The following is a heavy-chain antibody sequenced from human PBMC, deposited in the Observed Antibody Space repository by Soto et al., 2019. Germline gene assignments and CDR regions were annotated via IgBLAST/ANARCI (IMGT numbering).Heavy chain of an antibody. J-gene: IGHJ4*02. Sequence: SETLSLTCTVSGGSISSSSYYWGWIRQPPGKGLEWIGSIYYSGSTYYNPSLKSRVTISVDTSKNQFSLKLSSVTAADTAVYYCASFPEGLWLLYWGQGTLVTVSS. V-gene: IGHV4-39*01. D-gene: IGHD5-18*01. CDR1: GGSISSSSYY. CDR2: IYYSGST. CDR3: ASFPEGLWLLY.